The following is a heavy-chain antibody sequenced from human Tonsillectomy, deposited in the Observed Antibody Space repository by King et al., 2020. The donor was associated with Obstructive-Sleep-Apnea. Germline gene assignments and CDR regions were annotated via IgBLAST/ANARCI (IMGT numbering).Heavy chain of an antibody. CDR2: INSDGSTT. D-gene: IGHD3-22*01. CDR1: GFTLSSYW. V-gene: IGHV3-74*01. Sequence: VQRVESGGGLVQPGGSLRLSCAASGFTLSSYWMHWVRQAPGKGLVWVSRINSDGSTTNYSDSVKGRFTISRDNAKNTLYLQMNSLRAEDTAVYYCARAMRGSFDYWGRGTLVTVPS. J-gene: IGHJ4*02. CDR3: ARAMRGSFDY.